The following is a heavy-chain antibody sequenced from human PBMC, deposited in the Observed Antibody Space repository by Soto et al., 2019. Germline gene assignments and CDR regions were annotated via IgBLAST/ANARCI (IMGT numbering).Heavy chain of an antibody. CDR3: AKDQSSGWSTDY. D-gene: IGHD6-19*01. CDR2: ISYDGSNK. Sequence: QVQLVESGGGVVQPGRSLRLSCAASGFTFSSYGMHWVRQAPGKGLEWVAVISYDGSNKYYADSVKGRFTISRDNSKNTLYLQMNSLRAEDTAGYYCAKDQSSGWSTDYWGQGTLVTVSS. J-gene: IGHJ4*02. V-gene: IGHV3-30*18. CDR1: GFTFSSYG.